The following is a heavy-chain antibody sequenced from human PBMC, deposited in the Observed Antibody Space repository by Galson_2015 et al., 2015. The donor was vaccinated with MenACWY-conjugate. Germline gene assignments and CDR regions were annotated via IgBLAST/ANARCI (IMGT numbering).Heavy chain of an antibody. J-gene: IGHJ4*02. CDR2: IKQDGSEK. V-gene: IGHV3-7*01. CDR1: GFTFSSYW. Sequence: SLRLSCAASGFTFSSYWMSWVRQAPGKGLEWVANIKQDGSEKDYANSVEGRFTVSRDNSKNTMYLQMNSLRDEDTAVYYCANDGQIGDHQWGQGTLATVST. CDR3: ANDGQIGDHQ.